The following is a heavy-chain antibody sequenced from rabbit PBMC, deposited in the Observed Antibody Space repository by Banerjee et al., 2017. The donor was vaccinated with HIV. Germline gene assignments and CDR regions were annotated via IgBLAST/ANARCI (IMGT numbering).Heavy chain of an antibody. CDR2: INTNTGSA. J-gene: IGHJ4*01. Sequence: QEQLVESGGGLVKPEGSLTLTCTASGFSFSNKYVMCWVRQAPGKGLEWIGYINTNTGSAFYASWVNGRFTISSHNAQNTVSLQMNSLTAADTATYFCARDLAGVIGWNFDLWGPGTLVTVS. CDR1: GFSFSNKYV. V-gene: IGHV1S47*01. D-gene: IGHD4-1*01. CDR3: ARDLAGVIGWNFDL.